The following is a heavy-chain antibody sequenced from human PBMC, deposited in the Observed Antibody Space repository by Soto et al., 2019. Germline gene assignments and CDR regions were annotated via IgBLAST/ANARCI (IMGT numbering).Heavy chain of an antibody. CDR3: VQIRCGGDCLDIYSSNAYNCLDV. J-gene: IGHJ6*02. CDR1: GLSLRTTGVG. Sequence: QVTLKESGPTLVKPTQTLTLTCTVSGLSLRTTGVGVGWVRQPPGKALEWLALLYWDDDKRYSPSLRSRLTIAKDISEKQVVLTMTKMDTVDTATYYCVQIRCGGDCLDIYSSNAYNCLDVWGQGTTVTVSS. CDR2: LYWDDDK. V-gene: IGHV2-5*02. D-gene: IGHD2-21*02.